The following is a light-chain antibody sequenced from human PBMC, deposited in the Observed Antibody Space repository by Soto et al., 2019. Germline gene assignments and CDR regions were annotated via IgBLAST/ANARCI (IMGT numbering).Light chain of an antibody. CDR1: QSVSSSY. J-gene: IGKJ4*01. V-gene: IGKV3-20*01. Sequence: EIVLTQSPGTLSLSPGERATLSCRASQSVSSSYLAWYQQKPGQAPRLLIYGASSRATGIPDRFSGSGSGTDFTLTISRLEPEDFAVYYCQQYGNSRLTFGGGTKVDI. CDR3: QQYGNSRLT. CDR2: GAS.